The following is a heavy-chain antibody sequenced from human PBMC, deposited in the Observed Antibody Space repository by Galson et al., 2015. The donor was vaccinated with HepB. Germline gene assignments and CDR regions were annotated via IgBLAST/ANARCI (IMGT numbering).Heavy chain of an antibody. Sequence: SLRLSCAASGFSFSSYNMNWVRQVPGKGLEWISYISASSSTIEYADSVKGRVTISRDNAKNSLFLRMSSLTAEDTAVYYCVRGSRATFGGPNWFDPWGQGTLVGVSS. D-gene: IGHD3-3*01. CDR3: VRGSRATFGGPNWFDP. CDR1: GFSFSSYN. J-gene: IGHJ5*02. CDR2: ISASSSTI. V-gene: IGHV3-48*01.